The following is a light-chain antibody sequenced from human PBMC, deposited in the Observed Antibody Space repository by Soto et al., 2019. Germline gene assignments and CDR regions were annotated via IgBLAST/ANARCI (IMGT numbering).Light chain of an antibody. V-gene: IGLV1-44*01. CDR3: AAWDDSLNGVL. CDR2: SIN. J-gene: IGLJ2*01. Sequence: HSVLTQPPSASGTPGQRVTISCSGSNSNIGSNTVNWYQQLPGAAPKLLIYSINQRPSGVPDRFSGSQSGTSASLAISGLQSEDEADYYCAAWDDSLNGVLFGGGTKLTVL. CDR1: NSNIGSNT.